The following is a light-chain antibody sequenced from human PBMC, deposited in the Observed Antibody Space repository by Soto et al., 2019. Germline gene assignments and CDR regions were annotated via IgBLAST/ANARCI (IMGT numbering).Light chain of an antibody. Sequence: QPVLTQSPSASASRGASVKLTCTLSSGRSKYAIAWHQQQPEKGPRYLMKVNSDGSHSKGDGIPDRFSGSSSGTERYLTISSLQSEDEADYYCQTWGTGFQVFGTGTKVTVL. CDR1: SGRSKYA. V-gene: IGLV4-69*01. CDR3: QTWGTGFQV. CDR2: VNSDGSH. J-gene: IGLJ1*01.